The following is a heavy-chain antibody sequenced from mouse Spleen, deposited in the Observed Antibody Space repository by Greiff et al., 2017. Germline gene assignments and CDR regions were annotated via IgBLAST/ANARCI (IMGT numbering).Heavy chain of an antibody. D-gene: IGHD1-1*01. CDR1: GYTFTSYW. J-gene: IGHJ3*01. Sequence: QVQLQQPGAELVMPGASVKLSCKASGYTFTSYWMHWVKQRPGQGLEWIGEIDPSDSYTNYNQKFKGKATLTVDKSSSTAYMQLSSLTSEDSAVYYSARAFAGSRDPAYRGQGTLVTVSA. CDR3: ARAFAGSRDPAY. V-gene: IGHV1-69*01. CDR2: IDPSDSYT.